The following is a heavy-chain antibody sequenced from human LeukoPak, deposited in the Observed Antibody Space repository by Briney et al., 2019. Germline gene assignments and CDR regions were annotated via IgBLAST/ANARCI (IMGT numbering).Heavy chain of an antibody. D-gene: IGHD3-22*01. J-gene: IGHJ3*02. Sequence: EASVKVSCKAFGYTFTKEAISWVRQAPGQGLEWMGWISAYNGATKYADKFQDRFTMTIDTSTTTAHMELRSLRSDDTALYYCARDGHRRYYYGSSGRDDAFDIWGQGTLVTVSS. V-gene: IGHV1-18*01. CDR3: ARDGHRRYYYGSSGRDDAFDI. CDR1: GYTFTKEA. CDR2: ISAYNGAT.